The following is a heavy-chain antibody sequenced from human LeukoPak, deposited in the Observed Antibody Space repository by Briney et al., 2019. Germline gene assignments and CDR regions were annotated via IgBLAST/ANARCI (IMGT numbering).Heavy chain of an antibody. CDR1: GFTFSSYE. D-gene: IGHD2-15*01. J-gene: IGHJ3*02. CDR3: ARRYCSGGSCARDIYAFDI. Sequence: GGSLRLSCAASGFTFSSYEMNWVRQAPGKGLEWVSYISSSGSTIYYADSVKGRFTISRDNAKNSLYLQMNSLRAEDTAVYYCARRYCSGGSCARDIYAFDIWGQGTMVTVSS. V-gene: IGHV3-48*03. CDR2: ISSSGSTI.